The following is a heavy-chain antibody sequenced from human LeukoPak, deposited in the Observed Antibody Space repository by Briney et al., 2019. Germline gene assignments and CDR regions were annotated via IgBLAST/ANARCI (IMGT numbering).Heavy chain of an antibody. D-gene: IGHD6-19*01. Sequence: PGGSLRLSCAASGFTFSSYGMHWVRQAPGKGLEWVSVIYSGGSTYYADSVKGRFTISRDNSKNTLYLQMNSLRAEDTAVYYCIAVAAVDYWGQGTLVTVSS. CDR3: IAVAAVDY. J-gene: IGHJ4*02. CDR2: IYSGGST. V-gene: IGHV3-66*01. CDR1: GFTFSSYG.